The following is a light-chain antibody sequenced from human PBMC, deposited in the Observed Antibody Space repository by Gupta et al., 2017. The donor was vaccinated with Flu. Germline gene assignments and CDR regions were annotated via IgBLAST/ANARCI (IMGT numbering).Light chain of an antibody. V-gene: IGKV4-1*01. Sequence: DIVMTQSPDSLAVSLGERATINCKSSQSVLYSSNNKNYLAWYQQKPGQPPQLLIYWASTRESGVPDRFSGSGYGTDFTLTISSRQAEDVAVYYCQQYDNNPKWTFGQGTKVEIK. CDR3: QQYDNNPKWT. CDR1: QSVLYSSNNKNY. CDR2: WAS. J-gene: IGKJ1*01.